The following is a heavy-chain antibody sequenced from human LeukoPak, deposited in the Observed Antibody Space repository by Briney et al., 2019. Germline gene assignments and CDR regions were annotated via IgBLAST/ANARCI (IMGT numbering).Heavy chain of an antibody. D-gene: IGHD1-26*01. Sequence: GASVKVSCKASGYTFTSYAMHWVRQAPGQRLEWMGWINAGNGNTKYSQKFQGRVTITADESTSTAYMELSSLRSEDTAVYYCARGGSGATTPYYYYYYYMDVWGKGTTVTVSS. CDR2: INAGNGNT. CDR3: ARGGSGATTPYYYYYYYMDV. CDR1: GYTFTSYA. J-gene: IGHJ6*03. V-gene: IGHV1-3*01.